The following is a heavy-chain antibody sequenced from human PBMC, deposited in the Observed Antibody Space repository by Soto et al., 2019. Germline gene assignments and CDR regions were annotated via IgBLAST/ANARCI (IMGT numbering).Heavy chain of an antibody. CDR1: GYSFTSYW. V-gene: IGHV5-51*01. CDR2: IYPGDSDT. J-gene: IGHJ6*02. D-gene: IGHD3-16*01. CDR3: ARHARRGGSYIRQRYYYYGMDV. Sequence: PGESLKISCKGSGYSFTSYWIGWVRQMPGKGLEWMGIIYPGDSDTRYSPSFQGQVTISADKSISTAYLQWSSLKASDTAMYYCARHARRGGSYIRQRYYYYGMDVWGQGTTVTVSS.